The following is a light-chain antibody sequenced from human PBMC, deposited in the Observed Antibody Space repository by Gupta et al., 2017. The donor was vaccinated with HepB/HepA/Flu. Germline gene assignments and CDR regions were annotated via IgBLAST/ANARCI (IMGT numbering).Light chain of an antibody. CDR3: QQYYSTPCS. Sequence: DIVMTQSPDSLAVSLGERATINCKSSQSVLYSSNNKNYLAWYQQKPGQPPKLLIYWASTRESVVPDRFSGSGSGTDFTLTIISLQAEDVAVYYCQQYYSTPCSFGQGTKLEIK. CDR2: WAS. V-gene: IGKV4-1*01. J-gene: IGKJ2*04. CDR1: QSVLYSSNNKNY.